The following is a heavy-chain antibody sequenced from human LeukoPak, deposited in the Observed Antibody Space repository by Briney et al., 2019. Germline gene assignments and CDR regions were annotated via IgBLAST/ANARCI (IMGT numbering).Heavy chain of an antibody. CDR1: GYTFTSYG. V-gene: IGHV1-2*02. D-gene: IGHD2-2*01. CDR3: AREYQLLSTESRSMDV. CDR2: INPNSGGT. Sequence: ASVKVSCKASGYTFTSYGISWVRQAPGQGLEWMGWINPNSGGTNYAQKFQGRVTMTRDTSISTAYMELSRLRSDDTAVYYCAREYQLLSTESRSMDVWGKGTTVTVSS. J-gene: IGHJ6*04.